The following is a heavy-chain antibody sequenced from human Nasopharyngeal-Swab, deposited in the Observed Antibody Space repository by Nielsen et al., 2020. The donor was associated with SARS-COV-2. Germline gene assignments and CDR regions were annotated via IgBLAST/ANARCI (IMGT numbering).Heavy chain of an antibody. CDR2: IVPALGLP. D-gene: IGHD5-12*01. CDR1: GDTFTNSP. CDR3: AREGEYGAYDAPDY. J-gene: IGHJ4*02. Sequence: SSVTVSCKTSGDTFTNSPLSWVRPAPAHGLEWLGVIVPALGLPNYAQKFRGRVTISADRSTTTSYLELSSLRSEDTAIYYCAREGEYGAYDAPDYWGQGTLVTVSS. V-gene: IGHV1-69*10.